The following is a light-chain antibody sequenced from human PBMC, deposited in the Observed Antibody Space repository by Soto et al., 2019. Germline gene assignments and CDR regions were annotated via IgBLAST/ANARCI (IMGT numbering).Light chain of an antibody. CDR1: ESVHRN. CDR3: QHYSNWPPT. V-gene: IGKV3-15*01. CDR2: YAS. Sequence: EVVMAQYPATLSVSPGERVTLSCRASESVHRNLAWYQQKPGQGPSLLIYYASTRATGVPDRFTGSGSGTEFTLTISSLQSEVFGVYHCQHYSNWPPTFGPGTKVEIK. J-gene: IGKJ3*01.